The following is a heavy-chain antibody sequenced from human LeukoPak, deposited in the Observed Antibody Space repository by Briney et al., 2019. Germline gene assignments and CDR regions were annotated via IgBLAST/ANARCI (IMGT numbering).Heavy chain of an antibody. Sequence: SETLSLTCSVSGGSIIPYYWSWIRQPPGKGLEWIGYIYNGESTIYNPSLRSRVTISADTSKNQFSLELTSVTSADTGVYYCAREWIYFGPGNYYNVFDSWGQGTLVTVSS. V-gene: IGHV4-59*01. CDR2: IYNGEST. CDR1: GGSIIPYY. CDR3: AREWIYFGPGNYYNVFDS. J-gene: IGHJ4*02. D-gene: IGHD3-10*01.